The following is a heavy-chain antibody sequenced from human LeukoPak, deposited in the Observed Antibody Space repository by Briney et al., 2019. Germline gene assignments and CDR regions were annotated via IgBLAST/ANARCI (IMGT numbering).Heavy chain of an antibody. V-gene: IGHV3-30-3*01. Sequence: GRSLRLSCAASGFTFSSYAMHWVRQAPGKGLEWVAVISYDGSNKYYADSVKGRFTISRDNAKNSLYLQMNSLRAEDTAVYYCATEVLMVYAILDYWGQGTLVTVSS. D-gene: IGHD2-8*01. CDR1: GFTFSSYA. CDR2: ISYDGSNK. CDR3: ATEVLMVYAILDY. J-gene: IGHJ4*02.